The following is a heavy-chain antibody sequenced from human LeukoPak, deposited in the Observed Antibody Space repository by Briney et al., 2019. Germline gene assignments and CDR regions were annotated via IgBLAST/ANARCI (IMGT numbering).Heavy chain of an antibody. Sequence: SETLSLTCTVSGGSISSYYWSWIRQPPGKGLEWIGYIYYSGSTNYNPSLKSRVTISVDTSKNQFSLKLSSVTAADTAVYYCARGRREGYCSSTSCRTAYYYYYMDVWGKGTTVTISS. J-gene: IGHJ6*03. CDR2: IYYSGST. V-gene: IGHV4-59*01. CDR1: GGSISSYY. D-gene: IGHD2-2*01. CDR3: ARGRREGYCSSTSCRTAYYYYYMDV.